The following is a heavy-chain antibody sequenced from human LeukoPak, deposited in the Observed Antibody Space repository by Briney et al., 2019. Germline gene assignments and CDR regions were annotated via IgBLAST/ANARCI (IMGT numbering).Heavy chain of an antibody. D-gene: IGHD3-10*01. CDR2: ISGSGGST. CDR3: AKDVSSSGLLWFGELSTYFDY. J-gene: IGHJ4*02. Sequence: GGSLRLSCAASGFTFSSYAMSWVRQAPGKGLEWVSAISGSGGSTYYADSVKGRFTISRDNSKNALYLQMNSLRAEDTAVYYCAKDVSSSGLLWFGELSTYFDYWGQGTLVTVSS. V-gene: IGHV3-23*01. CDR1: GFTFSSYA.